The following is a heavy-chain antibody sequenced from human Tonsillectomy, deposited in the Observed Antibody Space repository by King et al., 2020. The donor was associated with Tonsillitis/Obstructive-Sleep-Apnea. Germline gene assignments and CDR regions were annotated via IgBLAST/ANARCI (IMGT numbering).Heavy chain of an antibody. J-gene: IGHJ4*02. D-gene: IGHD3-16*02. CDR3: ASSSLGELSFDY. Sequence: VQLVESGGGLIQPGGSLRLSCAASGFTVSSNYMSWVRQAPGKGLEWVSVIYSGGSTYYADSVKGRFTISRDNSKNTLYLQMNSPRAEDTAVYYCASSSLGELSFDYWGQGTLVTVSS. CDR1: GFTVSSNY. V-gene: IGHV3-53*01. CDR2: IYSGGST.